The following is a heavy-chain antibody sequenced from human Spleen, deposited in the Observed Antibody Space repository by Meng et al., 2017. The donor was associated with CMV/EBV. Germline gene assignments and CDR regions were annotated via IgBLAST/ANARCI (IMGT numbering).Heavy chain of an antibody. D-gene: IGHD3-10*01. V-gene: IGHV3-23*03. J-gene: IGHJ6*02. CDR3: ARGPRYYYDSGSYANYGMDV. CDR2: IYAGSSGT. CDR1: GFTFNNYA. Sequence: GESLKISCATSGFTFNNYAMSWVRQGPGKGLEWVSIIYAGSSGTAYVDSVKGRFTISRENAKSSLYLQMNILRAGDTAVYYCARGPRYYYDSGSYANYGMDVWGQGTTVTVSS.